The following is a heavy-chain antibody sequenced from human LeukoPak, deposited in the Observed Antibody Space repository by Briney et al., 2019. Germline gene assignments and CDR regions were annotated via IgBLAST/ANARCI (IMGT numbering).Heavy chain of an antibody. Sequence: PGGSLRLSCAASGFTVSSYAMHWVRQAPGKGLEWVAVISYDGSNKYSADSVKGRFTVSRDNSKNTLYLQMNSLRAEDTALYYCAKDSSFWGYDYWGQGTLVTVSS. D-gene: IGHD2-2*01. J-gene: IGHJ4*02. V-gene: IGHV3-30-3*01. CDR3: AKDSSFWGYDY. CDR1: GFTVSSYA. CDR2: ISYDGSNK.